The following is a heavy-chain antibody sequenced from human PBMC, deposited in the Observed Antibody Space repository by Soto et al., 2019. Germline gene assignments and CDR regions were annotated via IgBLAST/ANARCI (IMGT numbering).Heavy chain of an antibody. D-gene: IGHD6-19*01. CDR2: INHSGST. Sequence: SETLSLTCAVYGGSFSGYYWSWIRQPPGKGLEWIGEINHSGSTNYNPSLKSRVTISVDTSKNQFSLKLSSVTAADTAVYYCARVPIIAVAGTWYYYYGMDVWGQGTTVTVSS. CDR1: GGSFSGYY. CDR3: ARVPIIAVAGTWYYYYGMDV. V-gene: IGHV4-34*01. J-gene: IGHJ6*02.